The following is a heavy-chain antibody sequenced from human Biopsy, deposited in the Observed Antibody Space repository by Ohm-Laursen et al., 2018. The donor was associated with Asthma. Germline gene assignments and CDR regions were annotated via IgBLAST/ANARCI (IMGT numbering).Heavy chain of an antibody. V-gene: IGHV1-18*01. J-gene: IGHJ6*01. CDR3: ARAVDYSHYYGIDV. CDR1: GYTFNSAG. D-gene: IGHD3-10*01. CDR2: LSVYNGNT. Sequence: ASVKVSCKTSGYTFNSAGITWVRQAPGQGLEWMGWLSVYNGNTKVAQKLQDRVTMITDTSTSTAYMELRSLRSDDTAVYFCARAVDYSHYYGIDVWGQGTTVSVSP.